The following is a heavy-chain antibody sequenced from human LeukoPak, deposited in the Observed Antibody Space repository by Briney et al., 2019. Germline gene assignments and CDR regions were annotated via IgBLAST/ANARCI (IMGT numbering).Heavy chain of an antibody. CDR1: GFTFSSYS. V-gene: IGHV3-21*01. Sequence: KPGGSLRLSCAASGFTFSSYSMHWVRQAPGKGLEWVSSISNSSSYIFYADSMKGRFTISRNNAENSLYLQMSSLRAEDTAVYYCARAPTGVLGPTPAGYWGQGTPVTVSS. CDR3: ARAPTGVLGPTPAGY. J-gene: IGHJ4*02. CDR2: ISNSSSYI. D-gene: IGHD1-26*01.